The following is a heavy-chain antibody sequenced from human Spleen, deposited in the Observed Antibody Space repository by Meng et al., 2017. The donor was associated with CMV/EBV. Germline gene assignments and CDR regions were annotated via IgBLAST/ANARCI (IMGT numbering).Heavy chain of an antibody. Sequence: TFGGSAARCVRHAPGQGHEWMGELISILGTPNSAQKFQGRVTITTDESTSTAYMELSSLRSEDTAVYYCARENGDFWSGYQGYFDYWGQGTLVTVSS. V-gene: IGHV1-69*05. CDR3: ARENGDFWSGYQGYFDY. D-gene: IGHD3-3*01. CDR1: TFGGSA. J-gene: IGHJ4*02. CDR2: LISILGTP.